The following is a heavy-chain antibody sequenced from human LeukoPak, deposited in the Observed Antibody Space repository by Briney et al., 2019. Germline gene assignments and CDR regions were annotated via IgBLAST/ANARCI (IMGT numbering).Heavy chain of an antibody. V-gene: IGHV1-2*06. CDR2: INPNSGGT. D-gene: IGHD6-13*01. CDR1: GYTFTGYY. J-gene: IGHJ4*02. Sequence: GASVKVSCKASGYTFTGYYMHWVRQAPGQGLEWMGPINPNSGGTNYAQKFQGRVTMTRDTSMSTAYMELSRLRSDDTAVYYCAREIGEKSEQLVIGYWGQGTLVTVSS. CDR3: AREIGEKSEQLVIGY.